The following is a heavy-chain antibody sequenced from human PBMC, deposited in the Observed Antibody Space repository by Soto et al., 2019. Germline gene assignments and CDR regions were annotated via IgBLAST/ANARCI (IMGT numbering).Heavy chain of an antibody. J-gene: IGHJ4*02. Sequence: GGSLRLSCAASGFTISHNYMSWVRQAPGKGLEWVSIIYGGGSTYYADSVQGRFTISRDNSKNTLYLQMNSLRAEDTAVYYCAGDSGYSGYAFDYWGQGTLVTVSS. D-gene: IGHD5-12*01. CDR2: IYGGGST. CDR3: AGDSGYSGYAFDY. CDR1: GFTISHNY. V-gene: IGHV3-53*01.